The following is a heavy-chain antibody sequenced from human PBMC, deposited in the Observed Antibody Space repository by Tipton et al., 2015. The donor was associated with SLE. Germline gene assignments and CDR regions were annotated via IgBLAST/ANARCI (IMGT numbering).Heavy chain of an antibody. D-gene: IGHD3-22*01. CDR1: GFTFSFYT. CDR2: ISDDGNNN. V-gene: IGHV3-30-3*01. CDR3: ARTGAHYYDSSGYFNFFDY. J-gene: IGHJ4*02. Sequence: SLRLSCAATGFTFSFYTMHWVRQIPGKGLEWVAIISDDGNNNYIADSVKGRFTISRDNSKNTLYLQMNSLRAEDTALYYCARTGAHYYDSSGYFNFFDYWGQGTLVTVSS.